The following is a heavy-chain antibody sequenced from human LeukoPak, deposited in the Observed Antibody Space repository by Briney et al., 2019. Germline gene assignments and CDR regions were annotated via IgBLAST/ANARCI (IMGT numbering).Heavy chain of an antibody. CDR2: ISSSGSTI. V-gene: IGHV3-48*03. D-gene: IGHD5-18*01. CDR3: AKEGNTAMAFDY. Sequence: GGSLRLSCAASGFTFSSYEMNWVRQAPGKGLEWVSYISSSGSTIFYADSAKGRFTISRDNAKNTLYLQMNSLRAEDTAVYYCAKEGNTAMAFDYWGQGTLVTVSS. CDR1: GFTFSSYE. J-gene: IGHJ4*02.